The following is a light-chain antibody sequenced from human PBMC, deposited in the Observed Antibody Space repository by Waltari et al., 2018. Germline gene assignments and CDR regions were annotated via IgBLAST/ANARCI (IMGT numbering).Light chain of an antibody. CDR3: SSYSISSPLGV. Sequence: QSALTQPASVSGSPGQSITISCTGTNSAVGGYDYVSWYQHPPGKAPTLMIYDVAHRPSGVSSRFSGSTSGNTASLTISVLQAEDEADYYCSSYSISSPLGVFGGGTKVTVL. CDR1: NSAVGGYDY. V-gene: IGLV2-14*03. J-gene: IGLJ2*01. CDR2: DVA.